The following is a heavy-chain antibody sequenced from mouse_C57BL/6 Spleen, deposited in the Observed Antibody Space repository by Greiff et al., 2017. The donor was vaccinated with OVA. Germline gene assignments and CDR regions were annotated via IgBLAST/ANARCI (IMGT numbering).Heavy chain of an antibody. D-gene: IGHD2-5*01. CDR3: ARWAYYSNYEGAMDY. CDR1: GYTFTDYY. J-gene: IGHJ4*01. Sequence: QVQLQQSGAELVRPGASVKLSCKASGYTFTDYYINWVKQRPGQGLEWIARIYPGSGNTYYNEKFKGKATLTAEKSSSTAYMQLSSLTSEDSAVYFCARWAYYSNYEGAMDYWGQGTSVTVSS. CDR2: IYPGSGNT. V-gene: IGHV1-76*01.